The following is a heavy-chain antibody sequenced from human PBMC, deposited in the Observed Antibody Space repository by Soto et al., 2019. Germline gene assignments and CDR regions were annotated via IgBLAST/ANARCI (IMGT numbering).Heavy chain of an antibody. D-gene: IGHD6-19*01. CDR3: ARIPKYSSGYYYYGMDV. V-gene: IGHV2-70*01. CDR2: IDWDDDK. Sequence: ESGPTLVNPTQTLTLTCTFSGFSLSTSGMCVSWIRQPPGKALEWLALIDWDDDKYYSTSLKTRLTISKDTSKNQVVLTMTNMDPVDTATYYCARIPKYSSGYYYYGMDVWGQGTTVTVSS. CDR1: GFSLSTSGMC. J-gene: IGHJ6*02.